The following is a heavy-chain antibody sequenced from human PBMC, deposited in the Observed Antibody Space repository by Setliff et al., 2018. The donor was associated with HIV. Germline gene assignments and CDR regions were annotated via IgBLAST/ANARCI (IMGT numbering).Heavy chain of an antibody. Sequence: GGSLRLSCAASGFTFSSYGMHWVRQAPGKGLEWVAIIWYDGSSKYYADSVKGRFTISRDTSKDTLYLQMNSLRAEDTAVYYCARDWVSLDRGTSMDVWGKGTTVTVSS. V-gene: IGHV3-33*01. CDR2: IWYDGSSK. CDR1: GFTFSSYG. D-gene: IGHD3-10*01. CDR3: ARDWVSLDRGTSMDV. J-gene: IGHJ6*03.